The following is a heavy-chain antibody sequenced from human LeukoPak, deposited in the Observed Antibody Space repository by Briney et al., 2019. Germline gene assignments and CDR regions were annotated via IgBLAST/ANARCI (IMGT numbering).Heavy chain of an antibody. V-gene: IGHV3-23*01. D-gene: IGHD3-22*01. Sequence: GGSLRLSCAASGFTFSSYSMNWVRQAPGKGLEWVSAISGSGGSTYYADSVKGRFTISRDNSKNMLYLQMNSLRAEDTAVYYCAKVSYDSSGYYNSSNDYWGQGTLVTVSS. CDR1: GFTFSSYS. J-gene: IGHJ4*02. CDR3: AKVSYDSSGYYNSSNDY. CDR2: ISGSGGST.